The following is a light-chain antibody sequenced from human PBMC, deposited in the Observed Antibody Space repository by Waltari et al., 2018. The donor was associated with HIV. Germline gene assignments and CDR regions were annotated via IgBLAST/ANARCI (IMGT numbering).Light chain of an antibody. CDR3: QTWTTGIVL. CDR2: LNSDGSY. J-gene: IGLJ2*01. V-gene: IGLV4-69*01. Sequence: QLVLTQSPSASASLRASVKLTCTLSSGHSNYAIALHQHQPEKGPRYLMRLNSDGSYLKGDGIPDRFSGPSSGAERYLIISSLQSEDEADYYCQTWTTGIVLFGGGTKLTVL. CDR1: SGHSNYA.